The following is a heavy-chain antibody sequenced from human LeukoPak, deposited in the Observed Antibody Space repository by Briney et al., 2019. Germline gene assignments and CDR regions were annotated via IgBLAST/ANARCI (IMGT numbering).Heavy chain of an antibody. CDR3: AREGYYYDSSGYLEYYFDY. Sequence: PSQTLSLTCTVSGGSISSGGYYWSWIRQHPGKGLEWIGYIYYSGSTYYNPSLKSRVTISVDTSKNQFSLKLSSVTAADTAVYYCAREGYYYDSSGYLEYYFDYWGQGTLVTVSS. CDR2: IYYSGST. CDR1: GGSISSGGYY. V-gene: IGHV4-31*03. J-gene: IGHJ4*02. D-gene: IGHD3-22*01.